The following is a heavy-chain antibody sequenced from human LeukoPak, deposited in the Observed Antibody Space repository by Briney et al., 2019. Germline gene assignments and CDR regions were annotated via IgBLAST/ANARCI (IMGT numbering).Heavy chain of an antibody. Sequence: PSETLSLTCTVSGGSISSGDYYWSWIRQPPGKGLEWIGYIYYSGSTYYNPSLKSRVSISVDTSKNQFSLKLSSVTAADTAVYYRAKQWLRNAFDIWGQGTMVTVSS. CDR2: IYYSGST. CDR3: AKQWLRNAFDI. CDR1: GGSISSGDYY. J-gene: IGHJ3*02. D-gene: IGHD3-22*01. V-gene: IGHV4-30-4*08.